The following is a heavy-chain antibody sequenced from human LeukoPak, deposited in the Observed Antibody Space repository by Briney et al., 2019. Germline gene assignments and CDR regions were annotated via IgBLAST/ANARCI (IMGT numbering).Heavy chain of an antibody. CDR3: AGDLRTMVRGHYYYGMDV. J-gene: IGHJ6*02. CDR1: GYTFTSYY. CDR2: INPSGGST. V-gene: IGHV1-46*01. Sequence: ASVKVSCKASGYTFTSYYMHWVRQAPGQGLEWMGIINPSGGSTSYAQKFQGRVTMTRDTSTSTAYMELSSLRSEDTAVYYCAGDLRTMVRGHYYYGMDVWGQGTTVTVSS. D-gene: IGHD3-10*01.